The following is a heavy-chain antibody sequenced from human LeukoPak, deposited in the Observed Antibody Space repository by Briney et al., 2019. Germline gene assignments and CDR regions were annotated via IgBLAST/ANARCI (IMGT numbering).Heavy chain of an antibody. CDR3: ARADPYYDTSGYYLFDY. Sequence: GGSLRLSCAASGFIFSNDAMHWVRQAPGKGLEWVAVISYDGVSEYYADSVRGRFTISRDNSKNSLYLQMNSLRAEDTAVYYCARADPYYDTSGYYLFDYWGQGTPVTVSS. V-gene: IGHV3-30*19. CDR2: ISYDGVSE. CDR1: GFIFSNDA. J-gene: IGHJ4*02. D-gene: IGHD3-22*01.